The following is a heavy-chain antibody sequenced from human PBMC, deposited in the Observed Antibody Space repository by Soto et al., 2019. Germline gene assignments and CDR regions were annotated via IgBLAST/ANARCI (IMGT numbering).Heavy chain of an antibody. J-gene: IGHJ6*02. CDR2: IIPIFGTA. D-gene: IGHD3-10*01. CDR1: GGTFSSYA. V-gene: IGHV1-69*13. Sequence: SVKVSCKASGGTFSSYAISWVRQAPGQGLEWMGGIIPIFGTANYAQKFQGRVTITADESTSTAYMELSSLRSEDTAVYYCARAGYYYGSGSYYDTPHYYYYGMDVWGQGTTVTVSS. CDR3: ARAGYYYGSGSYYDTPHYYYYGMDV.